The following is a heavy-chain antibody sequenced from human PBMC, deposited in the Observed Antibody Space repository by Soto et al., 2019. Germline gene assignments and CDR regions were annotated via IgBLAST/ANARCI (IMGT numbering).Heavy chain of an antibody. CDR3: ARDRSYTTDY. CDR1: GFTFSNSW. CDR2: INSDGSTT. V-gene: IGHV3-74*01. D-gene: IGHD1-26*01. J-gene: IGHJ4*02. Sequence: EVQLVESGGGFVQPGGSLRLSCAASGFTFSNSWMHWVRQAPGKGLVWVSYINSDGSTTTYADSVKGRFTISRHNAKNTVYLQITSLTAEDTAVYYCARDRSYTTDYWGQGTLVTVSS.